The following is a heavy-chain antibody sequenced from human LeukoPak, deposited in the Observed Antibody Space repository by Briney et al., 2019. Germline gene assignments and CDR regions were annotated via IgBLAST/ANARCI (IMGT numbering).Heavy chain of an antibody. V-gene: IGHV1-46*01. Sequence: ASVKVSCKASGYTFTSYYMHWVRQAPGQGLEWMGIINPSGGSTSYAQKFQGRVTMTRDTSTSTVYMELSSLRSEDTAVYYCARGNYGDYVCDAFDIWGQGTMVTVSS. CDR3: ARGNYGDYVCDAFDI. CDR2: INPSGGST. D-gene: IGHD4-17*01. J-gene: IGHJ3*02. CDR1: GYTFTSYY.